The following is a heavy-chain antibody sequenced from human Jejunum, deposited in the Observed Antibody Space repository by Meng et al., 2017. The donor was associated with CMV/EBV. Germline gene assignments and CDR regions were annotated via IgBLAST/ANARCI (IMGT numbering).Heavy chain of an antibody. V-gene: IGHV4-4*07. D-gene: IGHD1-26*01. CDR3: ARESGSYYWFDP. Sequence: VQLEYSGPGLVKSSDTLSLPCLVSAGSISGYYWSWIRQPAGKGLEWIGRIYTSGSTHYNPSLKSRLTMSVDLSNNQISLKLRAVTAADTAVYYCARESGSYYWFDPWGQGTLVTVSS. J-gene: IGHJ5*02. CDR1: AGSISGYY. CDR2: IYTSGST.